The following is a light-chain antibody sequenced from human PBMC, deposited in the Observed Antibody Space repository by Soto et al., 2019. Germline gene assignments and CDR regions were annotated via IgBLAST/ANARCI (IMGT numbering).Light chain of an antibody. CDR1: QSVSTRY. J-gene: IGKJ2*01. CDR3: QRYNDYQYV. CDR2: GVS. V-gene: IGKV3-20*01. Sequence: EIVLTQSPGTLSLSPGERATLSCRASQSVSTRYLAWYQQKPGQAPRLLIHGVSSRATGIPDRFSGSGSGTDFILTISRLEPDDFGTYYCQRYNDYQYVFGQGTKLDMK.